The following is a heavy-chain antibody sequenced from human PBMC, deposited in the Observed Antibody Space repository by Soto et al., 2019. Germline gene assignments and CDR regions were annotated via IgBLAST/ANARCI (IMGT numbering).Heavy chain of an antibody. CDR2: IYGGGTT. CDR1: GFTVSSKY. V-gene: IGHV3-53*01. J-gene: IGHJ4*02. CDR3: VQTTGLPGFDF. D-gene: IGHD1-1*01. Sequence: EVQLVESGGGLIQPGGSLRLSCAASGFTVSSKYMTWVRQAPGKGLEWVSVIYGGGTTYYADSVKGRFTISSDNSKTTLYLQVNSLRAEDTAVYYCVQTTGLPGFDFWGQGTLVTVSS.